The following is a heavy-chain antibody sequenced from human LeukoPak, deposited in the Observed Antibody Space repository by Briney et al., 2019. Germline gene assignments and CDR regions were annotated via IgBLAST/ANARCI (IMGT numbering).Heavy chain of an antibody. Sequence: ASVKVSCKASGYTFTGYYMHWVRQAPGQGLEWMGWINPNSGGTNYAQKFQGRVTMTRDTSISTAYMELSRLRSDDTAVYYCAGGARSTNSGYYNIDYWGQGTLVTVSS. CDR1: GYTFTGYY. V-gene: IGHV1-2*02. CDR2: INPNSGGT. J-gene: IGHJ4*02. D-gene: IGHD3-22*01. CDR3: AGGARSTNSGYYNIDY.